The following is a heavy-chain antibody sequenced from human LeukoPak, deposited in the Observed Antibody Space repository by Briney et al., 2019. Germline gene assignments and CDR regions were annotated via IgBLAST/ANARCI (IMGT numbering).Heavy chain of an antibody. V-gene: IGHV3-21*01. J-gene: IGHJ4*02. Sequence: AGGSLRLSCAASGFTFSSYSMNWVRQAPGKGLEWVSSISSSSSYIYYADSVKGRFTISRDNAKNTLFLQMNSLRAEDTAVYYCARAQVGATPPYVDYWGQGTLVTVSS. D-gene: IGHD1-26*01. CDR1: GFTFSSYS. CDR2: ISSSSSYI. CDR3: ARAQVGATPPYVDY.